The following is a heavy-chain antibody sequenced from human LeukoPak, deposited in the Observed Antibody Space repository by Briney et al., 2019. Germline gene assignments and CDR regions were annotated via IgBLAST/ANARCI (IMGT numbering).Heavy chain of an antibody. D-gene: IGHD3-22*01. CDR2: IYYSGST. J-gene: IGHJ1*01. Sequence: SETLSLTCTVSGGSISIYYWSWIRQPPGKGLEWIGYIYYSGSTNYNPSLKSRVTISVDTSKNQFSLKLSSVTAADTAVYYCASTGYYYDSSGYYYRYFQHWGQGTLVTVSS. CDR3: ASTGYYYDSSGYYYRYFQH. V-gene: IGHV4-59*01. CDR1: GGSISIYY.